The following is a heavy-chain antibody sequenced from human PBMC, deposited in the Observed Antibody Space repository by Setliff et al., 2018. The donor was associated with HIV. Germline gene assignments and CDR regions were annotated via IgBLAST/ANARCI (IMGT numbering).Heavy chain of an antibody. D-gene: IGHD2-15*01. Sequence: SETLSLTCTVSSGSISDSRYYWGWIRQTPGKGLEWIGSIYYAGSLYYSPSLKSRLTVSVDTSKNQFSLTLSAVTATDTAVYYCASQYCSAGSCFSDYWGQGTMVTVSS. J-gene: IGHJ4*02. CDR1: SGSISDSRYY. CDR3: ASQYCSAGSCFSDY. V-gene: IGHV4-39*01. CDR2: IYYAGSL.